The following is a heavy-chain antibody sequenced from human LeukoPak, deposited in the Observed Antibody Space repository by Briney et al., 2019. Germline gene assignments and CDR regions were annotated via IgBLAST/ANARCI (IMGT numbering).Heavy chain of an antibody. CDR3: ARIRFGESYAPKSYYYYYMDV. Sequence: GGSLRLSCAASGFTFSSYWMSWVRQAPGKGLEWVANIKQDGSEKYYVDSVKGRFTISRDNAKNSLYLQMNSLRAEDTAVYYCARIRFGESYAPKSYYYYYMDVWGKGTTVTISS. V-gene: IGHV3-7*01. CDR1: GFTFSSYW. CDR2: IKQDGSEK. J-gene: IGHJ6*03. D-gene: IGHD3-10*01.